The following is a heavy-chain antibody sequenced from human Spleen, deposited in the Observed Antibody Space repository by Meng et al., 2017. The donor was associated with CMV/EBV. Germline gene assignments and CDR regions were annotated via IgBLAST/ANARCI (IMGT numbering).Heavy chain of an antibody. D-gene: IGHD3-9*01. J-gene: IGHJ6*02. CDR3: ARSVPVNYDILTYYGMDV. Sequence: ASVKVSCKASGYTFFSCDINWVRHATGQGLEWMGWMNPNSGNTGYAQKFQGRVTMTRNTSISTAYMELSSLRSEDTAVYYCARSVPVNYDILTYYGMDVWGQGTTVTVSS. CDR2: MNPNSGNT. V-gene: IGHV1-8*02. CDR1: GYTFFSCD.